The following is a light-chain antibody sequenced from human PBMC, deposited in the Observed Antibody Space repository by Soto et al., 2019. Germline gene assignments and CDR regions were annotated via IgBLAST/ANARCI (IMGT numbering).Light chain of an antibody. Sequence: NFMLTQPHSVSESPGKTVIISCTRSSGSIASNYVQWYQQRPGSSPTTVIYEDNQRPSGGPDRFSGSIDSSSNSASLTISGLETEDEADYYCQSYDATNQVFGGGTQLTVL. CDR2: EDN. CDR3: QSYDATNQV. J-gene: IGLJ7*01. V-gene: IGLV6-57*01. CDR1: SGSIASNY.